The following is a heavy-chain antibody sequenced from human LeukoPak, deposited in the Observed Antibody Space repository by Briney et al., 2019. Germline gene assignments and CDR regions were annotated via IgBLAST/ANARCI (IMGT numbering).Heavy chain of an antibody. CDR2: IRYDGSNK. Sequence: GGSLRLSCAASGFTFSSYGMHWVRQAPGKGLEWVAFIRYDGSNKYYADSVKGRFSISRDNSKNTLYLQMNSLRAEDTAVYYCAKATDYYYDSSGYDYALHYWGQGTLVTVSS. J-gene: IGHJ4*02. D-gene: IGHD3-22*01. V-gene: IGHV3-30*02. CDR1: GFTFSSYG. CDR3: AKATDYYYDSSGYDYALHY.